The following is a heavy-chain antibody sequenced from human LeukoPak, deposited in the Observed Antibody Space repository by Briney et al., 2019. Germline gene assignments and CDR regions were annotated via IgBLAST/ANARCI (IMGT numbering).Heavy chain of an antibody. Sequence: QPGGSLRLSCAASGFTFSSYGMSWVRQAPGKGLEWVSAISGSGGSTYYADSVKGRFTISRDNSKNTLYLQMNSLRAEDTALYYCATVFGAAYSDYWGQGTQVTVSS. CDR1: GFTFSSYG. CDR2: ISGSGGST. J-gene: IGHJ4*02. V-gene: IGHV3-23*01. D-gene: IGHD3-10*01. CDR3: ATVFGAAYSDY.